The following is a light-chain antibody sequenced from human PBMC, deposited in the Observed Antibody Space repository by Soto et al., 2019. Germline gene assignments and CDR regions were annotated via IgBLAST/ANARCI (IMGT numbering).Light chain of an antibody. CDR1: QHISNY. CDR3: QHYEHHPFT. Sequence: DIQMTQSPSSLSASVGDRVTITCQASQHISNYLNWFQQKQGKAPKLLIYYESNLETGVKSRFSVSGSGKDFTFTISSMALDDIAKYFCQHYEHHPFTFGPGTKVDIK. V-gene: IGKV1-33*01. J-gene: IGKJ3*01. CDR2: YES.